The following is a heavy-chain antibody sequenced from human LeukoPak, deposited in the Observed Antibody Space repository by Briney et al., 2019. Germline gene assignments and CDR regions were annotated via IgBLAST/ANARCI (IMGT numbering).Heavy chain of an antibody. D-gene: IGHD3-10*01. Sequence: PGGPLRLSCAASGFTFSSCAMSWVRQAPGKGLEWVSAISGGGGSTYNADSVKGRFTISRDNSKNTLYLQMNSLRAEDTAVYYCVKGVGSGSYYKLDYWGQGTLVTVSS. V-gene: IGHV3-23*01. CDR1: GFTFSSCA. CDR3: VKGVGSGSYYKLDY. CDR2: ISGGGGST. J-gene: IGHJ4*02.